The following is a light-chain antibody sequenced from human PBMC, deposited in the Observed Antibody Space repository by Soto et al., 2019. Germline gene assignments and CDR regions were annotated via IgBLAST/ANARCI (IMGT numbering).Light chain of an antibody. CDR1: QFVGSN. Sequence: EIVMTQSPATLSVSPGERATVSCRASQFVGSNLAWYQQKPGQAPRLLIYGASTRATGIPARFSGSGSGTEFTLTISSLQSEDCALYYCQQYNNWPPLTFGGGTKVEIK. CDR3: QQYNNWPPLT. CDR2: GAS. J-gene: IGKJ4*01. V-gene: IGKV3-15*01.